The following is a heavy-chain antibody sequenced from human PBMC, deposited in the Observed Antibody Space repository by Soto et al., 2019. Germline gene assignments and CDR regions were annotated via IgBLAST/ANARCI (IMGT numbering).Heavy chain of an antibody. CDR1: GGSIRSSSSY. V-gene: IGHV4-39*01. CDR2: IYYSGST. CDR3: ARRRGVVQDGMDV. Sequence: QLQLQESGPGLVKPSETLSLTCTVSGGSIRSSSSYWDWIRQPPGKGLEWIGSIYYSGSTYYNPSLKSRFIISMDKSKNQSPLKVSSVTAADTAVYYCARRRGVVQDGMDVWGQGTTVIASS. D-gene: IGHD3-3*01. J-gene: IGHJ6*02.